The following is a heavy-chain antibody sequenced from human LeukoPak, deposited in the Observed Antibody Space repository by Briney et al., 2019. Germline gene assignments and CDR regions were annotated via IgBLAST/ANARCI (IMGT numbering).Heavy chain of an antibody. CDR3: ASLNLLSNVGDAFDI. CDR2: IYYSGST. Sequence: PSETLSLTCTVSGGSISSSSYYWGWIRQPPGKGLEWIGSIYYSGSTYYNPSLKSRVTISVDTSKNQFSLKLSSVTAADTAVYYCASLNLLSNVGDAFDIWGQGTMVTVSS. CDR1: GGSISSSSYY. D-gene: IGHD2/OR15-2a*01. J-gene: IGHJ3*02. V-gene: IGHV4-39*01.